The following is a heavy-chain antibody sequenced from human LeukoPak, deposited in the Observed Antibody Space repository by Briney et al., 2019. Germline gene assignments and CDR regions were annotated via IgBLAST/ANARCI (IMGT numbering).Heavy chain of an antibody. J-gene: IGHJ6*03. D-gene: IGHD6-6*01. CDR1: GGTFSSYA. CDR2: IIPIFGTA. CDR3: ARDRVAAQDYYYYYMDV. Sequence: GASVKVSCKASGGTFSSYAISWVRQAPGQGPEWMGGIIPIFGTANYAQKFQGRVTITTDESTSTAYMELSSLRSEDTAVYYCARDRVAAQDYYYYYMDVWGKGTTVTVSS. V-gene: IGHV1-69*05.